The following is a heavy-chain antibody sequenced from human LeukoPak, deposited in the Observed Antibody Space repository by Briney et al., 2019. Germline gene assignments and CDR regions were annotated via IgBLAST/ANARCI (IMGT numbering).Heavy chain of an antibody. J-gene: IGHJ4*02. CDR3: ARHGRYSSSCEVDY. Sequence: SETLSLTCTVSGGSISSYYWSWIRQPPGKGLEWIGYIYTSGSTNYNPSLKSRVTISVDTSKNQFSLKRSSVTAADTGVYYCARHGRYSSSCEVDYWGQGTLVTVSS. V-gene: IGHV4-4*09. D-gene: IGHD6-6*01. CDR2: IYTSGST. CDR1: GGSISSYY.